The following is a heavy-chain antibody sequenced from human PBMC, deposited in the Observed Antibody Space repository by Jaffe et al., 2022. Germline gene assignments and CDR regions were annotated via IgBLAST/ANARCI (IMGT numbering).Heavy chain of an antibody. J-gene: IGHJ5*02. V-gene: IGHV1-18*01. D-gene: IGHD3-3*01. CDR1: GYTFTSYG. Sequence: QVQLVQSGAEVKKPGASVKVSCKASGYTFTSYGISWVRQAPGQGLEWMGWISAYNGNTNYAQKLQGRVTMTTDTSTSTAYMELRSLRSDDTAVYYCARDLLSDFGVVRPRPSNWFDPWGQGTLVTVSS. CDR3: ARDLLSDFGVVRPRPSNWFDP. CDR2: ISAYNGNT.